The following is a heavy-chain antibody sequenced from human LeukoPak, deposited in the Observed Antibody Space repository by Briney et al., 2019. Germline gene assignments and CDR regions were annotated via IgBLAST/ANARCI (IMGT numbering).Heavy chain of an antibody. CDR1: GFTFSSYW. D-gene: IGHD4-11*01. V-gene: IGHV3-7*01. J-gene: IGHJ6*02. CDR3: ARGQVTTGNLYYYYYGMDV. Sequence: GGSLRLSCAASGFTFSSYWMSWVRQAPGKGLEWVANIKQDGSEKYYVDSVKGRFTISRDNAKNSLYLQMNSLRAEDTAVYYCARGQVTTGNLYYYYYGMDVWGQGTTVTVSS. CDR2: IKQDGSEK.